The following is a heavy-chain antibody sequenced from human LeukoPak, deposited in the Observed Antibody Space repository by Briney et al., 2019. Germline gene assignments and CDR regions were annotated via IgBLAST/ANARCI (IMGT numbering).Heavy chain of an antibody. J-gene: IGHJ6*02. Sequence: ASVKVSCKASGYTFTSYYMHWVRQAPGQGLEWMGIINPSGGSTSYAQKFQGRVTMTRDTSTSTVYMELSSLRSEDPAVYYCARDVLSGSSTSCYYRVVDGMDVWGQGTTVTVSS. CDR3: ARDVLSGSSTSCYYRVVDGMDV. CDR2: INPSGGST. V-gene: IGHV1-46*03. CDR1: GYTFTSYY. D-gene: IGHD2-2*01.